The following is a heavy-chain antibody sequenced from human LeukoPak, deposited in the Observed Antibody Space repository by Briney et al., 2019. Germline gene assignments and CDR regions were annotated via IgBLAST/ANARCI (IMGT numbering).Heavy chain of an antibody. CDR2: IIPIFGTA. J-gene: IGHJ5*02. CDR1: GGTFSSYA. V-gene: IGHV1-69*06. D-gene: IGHD6-19*01. CDR3: ARARRAEHSSGWYWFDP. Sequence: ASVKVSCKASGGTFSSYAISWVRQAPGRGLEWMGGIIPIFGTANYAQKFQGRVTITADKSTSTAYMELSSLRSEDTAVYYCARARRAEHSSGWYWFDPWGQGTLVTVSS.